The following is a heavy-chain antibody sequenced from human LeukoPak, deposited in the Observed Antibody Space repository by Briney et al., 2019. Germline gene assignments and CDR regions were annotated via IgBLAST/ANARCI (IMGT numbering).Heavy chain of an antibody. CDR1: GFTFSSYE. J-gene: IGHJ4*02. CDR2: ISSSGSTI. CDR3: ARDLYYYGSGST. V-gene: IGHV3-48*03. Sequence: GGSLRLSCAASGFTFSSYEMNWVRQAPGKGLEWVSYISSSGSTIYYADSVKGRFTISRDNDKNSLYLQMNSLRAEDTAVYYCARDLYYYGSGSTWGQGTLVTVSS. D-gene: IGHD3-10*01.